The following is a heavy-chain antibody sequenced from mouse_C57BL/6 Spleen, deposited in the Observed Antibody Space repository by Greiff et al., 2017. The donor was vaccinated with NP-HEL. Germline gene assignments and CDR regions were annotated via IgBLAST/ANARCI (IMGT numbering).Heavy chain of an antibody. V-gene: IGHV1-82*01. CDR3: ARSGYGIDFDY. CDR2: IYPGDGDT. D-gene: IGHD1-1*01. CDR1: GYAFSSSW. J-gene: IGHJ2*01. Sequence: ESGPELVKPGASVKISCKASGYAFSSSWMNWVKQRPGKGLEWIGRIYPGDGDTNYNGKFKGKATLTADKSSSTAYMQLSSLTSEDSAVYFCARSGYGIDFDYWGQGTTLTVSS.